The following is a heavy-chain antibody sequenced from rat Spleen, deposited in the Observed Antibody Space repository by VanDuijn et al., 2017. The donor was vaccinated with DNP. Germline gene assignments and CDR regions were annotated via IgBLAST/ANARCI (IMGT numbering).Heavy chain of an antibody. J-gene: IGHJ4*01. Sequence: EVQLQESGPGLVKPSQSLSHTCSVTGYSITSSYRWNWIRRFPGNKLEWMGYINSAGNTHYNPSLKSRISITRDTSKNQFFLQVNSVTTEDTATYYCARWPGYNPPYAMDAWGQGTSVTVSS. V-gene: IGHV3-3*01. CDR2: INSAGNT. D-gene: IGHD1-4*01. CDR1: GYSITSSYR. CDR3: ARWPGYNPPYAMDA.